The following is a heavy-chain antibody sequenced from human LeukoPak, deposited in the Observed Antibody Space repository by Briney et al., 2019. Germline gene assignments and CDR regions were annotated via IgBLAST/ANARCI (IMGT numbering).Heavy chain of an antibody. CDR3: ARELYCSSTSCYGGGEGADY. D-gene: IGHD2-2*01. V-gene: IGHV1-18*01. Sequence: GASVKVSCKASGYTFTSYGISWVRQAPGQGLERMGWISAYNGNTNYAQKLQGRVTMTTDTSTSTAYMELRSLRSDDTAVYYCARELYCSSTSCYGGGEGADYWGQGTLVTVSS. CDR2: ISAYNGNT. J-gene: IGHJ4*02. CDR1: GYTFTSYG.